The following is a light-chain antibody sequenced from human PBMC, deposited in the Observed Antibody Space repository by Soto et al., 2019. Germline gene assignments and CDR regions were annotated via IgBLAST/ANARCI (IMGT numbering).Light chain of an antibody. CDR1: QSLNNE. CDR3: QQYHRSSIT. Sequence: DIQMTQSPSTLSASVGDRVTITCRASQSLNNELARYQQKPGKAPNLLMYDASTLERGVPSRFSGTGSGTEFTLTISSLQPDDFATYYCQQYHRSSITFGQGTRLEIK. V-gene: IGKV1-5*01. J-gene: IGKJ5*01. CDR2: DAS.